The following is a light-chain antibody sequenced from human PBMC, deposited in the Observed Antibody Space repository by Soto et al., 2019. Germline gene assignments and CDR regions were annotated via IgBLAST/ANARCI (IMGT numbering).Light chain of an antibody. CDR1: SSDVGGYDY. J-gene: IGLJ2*01. Sequence: QSALTQPASVSGSPGQSITISCTGSSSDVGGYDYVSWYQQHPGKAPKLIIFDVTNRPSGISTRYSGSKFGNTASLTISGLQAEDEADYYCSSYTNSNPLVFGGGTKVTVL. CDR2: DVT. V-gene: IGLV2-14*03. CDR3: SSYTNSNPLV.